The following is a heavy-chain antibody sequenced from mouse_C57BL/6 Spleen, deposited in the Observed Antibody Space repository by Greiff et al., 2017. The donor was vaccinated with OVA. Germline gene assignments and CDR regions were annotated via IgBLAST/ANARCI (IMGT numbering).Heavy chain of an antibody. Sequence: VHLVESGPGLVQPSQSLSITCTVSGFSLTSYGVHWVRQSPGKGLEWLGVIWRGGSTDYNAAFMSRLSITKDNSKSQVFFKMNSLQADDTDIYYCAKKGSNNWYFDVWGTGTTVTVSS. D-gene: IGHD2-5*01. CDR3: AKKGSNNWYFDV. J-gene: IGHJ1*03. CDR1: GFSLTSYG. V-gene: IGHV2-5*01. CDR2: IWRGGST.